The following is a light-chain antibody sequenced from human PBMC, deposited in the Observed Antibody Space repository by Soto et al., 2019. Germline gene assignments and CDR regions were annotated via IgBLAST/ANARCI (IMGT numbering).Light chain of an antibody. CDR2: QVT. CDR1: SSNIGNNY. CDR3: SSYTDSTDYV. J-gene: IGLJ1*01. Sequence: QSVLTQPPSVSAAPGQKVTISCSGISSNIGNNYVSWYQQHPGKAPRLMIFQVTNRPSGVSTRFSGSKSGNTASLTISGLQAEDEADYYCSSYTDSTDYVFGTGTKVTVL. V-gene: IGLV2-14*01.